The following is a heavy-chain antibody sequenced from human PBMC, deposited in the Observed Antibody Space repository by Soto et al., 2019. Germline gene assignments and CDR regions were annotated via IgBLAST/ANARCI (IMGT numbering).Heavy chain of an antibody. CDR3: ARAPGIWFGEPHGDYGMDV. D-gene: IGHD3-10*01. CDR1: GFTFRNNV. J-gene: IGHJ6*02. V-gene: IGHV3-23*01. CDR2: ITGSGRGT. Sequence: GGSLRLSCAASGFTFRNNVLSWVRQAPGKGLDWVSGITGSGRGTYYADSVKGRFTISRDNAKNSLYLQMNSLRDEDTAVYYCARAPGIWFGEPHGDYGMDVWGQGTTVTVSS.